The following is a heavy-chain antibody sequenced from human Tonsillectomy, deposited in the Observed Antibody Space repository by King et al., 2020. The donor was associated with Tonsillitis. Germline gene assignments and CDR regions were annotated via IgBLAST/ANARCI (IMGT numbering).Heavy chain of an antibody. Sequence: VQLQESGPGLVKPSQTLSLTCTVSGGSISSGSYYWSWIRQPAGKGLEWIGRIYTSASTNYNSSLKSQVTMSVDTSKHPFSLKLSSVTAADTAVYYCARDRTIFGVVIKTYFDYWGQGTLVTVSS. CDR1: GGSISSGSYY. V-gene: IGHV4-61*02. J-gene: IGHJ4*02. D-gene: IGHD3-3*01. CDR2: IYTSAST. CDR3: ARDRTIFGVVIKTYFDY.